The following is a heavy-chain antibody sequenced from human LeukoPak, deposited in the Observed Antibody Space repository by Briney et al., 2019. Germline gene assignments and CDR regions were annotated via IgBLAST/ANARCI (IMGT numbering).Heavy chain of an antibody. J-gene: IGHJ3*02. D-gene: IGHD6-13*01. Sequence: ASVKVSCKASGYIFTEYDINWVRQATGQGLEWMGWTNPISGYTGSAQKFQGRVTMTRDTSISTAYLELSSLRSDDTAVYYCARGNRLYSSSWSSLPFDIWGQGTMVTVSS. CDR1: GYIFTEYD. V-gene: IGHV1-8*01. CDR2: TNPISGYT. CDR3: ARGNRLYSSSWSSLPFDI.